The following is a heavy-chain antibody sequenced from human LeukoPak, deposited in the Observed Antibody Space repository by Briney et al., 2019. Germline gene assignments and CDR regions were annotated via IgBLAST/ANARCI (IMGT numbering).Heavy chain of an antibody. CDR2: IISGGGGI. Sequence: GGSLRLSCAASGFTFSSYEMNWVRQAPGKGLEWVSYIISGGGGIFYADSVKGRFTISRDNDKNSLHLQMNSLRAEDTAVYYCARDGASHPSIYYFDYWGQGTLVTVSS. CDR3: ARDGASHPSIYYFDY. CDR1: GFTFSSYE. J-gene: IGHJ4*02. V-gene: IGHV3-48*03. D-gene: IGHD4-17*01.